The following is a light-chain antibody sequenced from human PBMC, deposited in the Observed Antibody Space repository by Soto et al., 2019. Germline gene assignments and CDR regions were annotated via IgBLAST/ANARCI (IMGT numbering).Light chain of an antibody. CDR2: GAS. CDR1: QTISSNY. J-gene: IGKJ5*01. V-gene: IGKV3-20*01. Sequence: EPVLTQSPGTLSLSPGERATLSCGASQTISSNYLAWYQQKPGQAPRLVIYGASTRATGFPDRFSGSGSGTDFTLTISRLETEDFPVYYCQHYNNWPPITCGQGTRLEIK. CDR3: QHYNNWPPIT.